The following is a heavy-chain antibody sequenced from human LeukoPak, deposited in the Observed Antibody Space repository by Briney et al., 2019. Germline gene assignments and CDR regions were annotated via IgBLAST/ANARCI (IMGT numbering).Heavy chain of an antibody. CDR2: MYYSGST. CDR1: GGSISSGDYY. V-gene: IGHV4-61*08. D-gene: IGHD5-18*01. J-gene: IGHJ5*02. Sequence: SETLSLTCTVSGGSISSGDYYWSWIRQPPGKGLEWIGYMYYSGSTNYNPSLKSRVTISVDTSKNQFSLKLSSVTAADTAVYYCARHGYSYGSKRYNWFDPWGQGTPVTASS. CDR3: ARHGYSYGSKRYNWFDP.